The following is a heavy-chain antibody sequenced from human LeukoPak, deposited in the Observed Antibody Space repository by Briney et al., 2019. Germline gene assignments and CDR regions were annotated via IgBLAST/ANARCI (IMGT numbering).Heavy chain of an antibody. Sequence: SVKVSCKASGYTFTSYAISWVRQAPGQGLEWMGGIIPIFGTANYAQKFQGRVTITADESTSTAYMELSSLRSEDTAVYYCASSYYDYVWGSYSVSYYFDYWGQGTLVTVSS. J-gene: IGHJ4*02. V-gene: IGHV1-69*13. CDR3: ASSYYDYVWGSYSVSYYFDY. CDR1: GYTFTSYA. D-gene: IGHD3-16*01. CDR2: IIPIFGTA.